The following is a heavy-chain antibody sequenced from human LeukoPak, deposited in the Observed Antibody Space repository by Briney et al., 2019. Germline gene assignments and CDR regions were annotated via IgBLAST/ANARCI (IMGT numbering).Heavy chain of an antibody. D-gene: IGHD6-19*01. CDR2: IYYSGST. CDR3: ARGAVALFDY. CDR1: GGSIGSYY. V-gene: IGHV4-59*01. J-gene: IGHJ4*02. Sequence: KPSETLSLTCTVSGGSIGSYYWSWIRQPPGKGLEWIGYIYYSGSTNYNPSLKSRVTISVDTSKNQFSLKLSSVTAADTAVYYCARGAVALFDYWGQGTLVTVSS.